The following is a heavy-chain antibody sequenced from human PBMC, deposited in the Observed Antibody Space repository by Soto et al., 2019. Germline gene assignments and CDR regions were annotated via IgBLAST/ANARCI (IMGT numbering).Heavy chain of an antibody. CDR3: AEDFRAYYYYGMDV. D-gene: IGHD3-10*01. V-gene: IGHV3-30*18. CDR2: ISYDGSNK. Sequence: GGSLRLSCAASGFTFSSYGMHWVRQAPGKGLEWVAVISYDGSNKYYADSVKGRFTISRDNSKNTLYLQMNSLRAEDTAVYYCAEDFRAYYYYGMDVWGQGTTVTVSS. J-gene: IGHJ6*02. CDR1: GFTFSSYG.